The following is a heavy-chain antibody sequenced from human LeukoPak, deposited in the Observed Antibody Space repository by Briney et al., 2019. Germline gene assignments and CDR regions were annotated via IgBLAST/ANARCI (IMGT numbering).Heavy chain of an antibody. Sequence: PGGSLRLSCEASGFTFSDYWMSWVRQAPGKGLEWVANINHDGRETYYVDSVKGRFTISRDNAKNSLFLQMNSLRAEDTAVYYCARAGGPGTVDYWGQGTLLTVSS. D-gene: IGHD1-26*01. CDR1: GFTFSDYW. CDR3: ARAGGPGTVDY. CDR2: INHDGRET. J-gene: IGHJ4*02. V-gene: IGHV3-7*03.